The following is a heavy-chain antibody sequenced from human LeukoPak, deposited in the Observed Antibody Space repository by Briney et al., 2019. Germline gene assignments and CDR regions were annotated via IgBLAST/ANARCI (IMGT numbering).Heavy chain of an antibody. CDR2: IIPILGIA. CDR1: GYTFTSYG. CDR3: ARVGELLRVFEY. Sequence: ALVKVSCKASGYTFTSYGISWVRQAPGQGLEWMGRIIPILGIANYAQKFQGRVTITADKSTSTAYMELSSLRSEDTAVYYCARVGELLRVFEYWGQGTLVTVSS. V-gene: IGHV1-69*04. D-gene: IGHD1-26*01. J-gene: IGHJ4*02.